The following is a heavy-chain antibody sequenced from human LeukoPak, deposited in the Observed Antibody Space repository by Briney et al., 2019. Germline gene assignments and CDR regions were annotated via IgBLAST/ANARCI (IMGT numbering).Heavy chain of an antibody. CDR2: ISGSGGST. CDR1: GFTFSSYA. D-gene: IGHD3-22*01. V-gene: IGHV3-23*01. Sequence: GGSLRLSCAASGFTFSSYAMSWVRQAPGKGLEWVSAISGSGGSTYYADSVKGRFTISRDNSKNMLYLQMNSLRAEDTAVYYCATQYYYDSSGYSLADYFDYWGQGTLVTVSS. J-gene: IGHJ4*02. CDR3: ATQYYYDSSGYSLADYFDY.